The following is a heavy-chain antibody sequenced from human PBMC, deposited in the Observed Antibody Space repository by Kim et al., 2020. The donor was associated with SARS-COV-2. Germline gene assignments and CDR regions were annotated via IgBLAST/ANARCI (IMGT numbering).Heavy chain of an antibody. J-gene: IGHJ4*02. CDR3: ARDPGRRYNYANFDY. D-gene: IGHD5-18*01. Sequence: DSVGGRFTIPRDDSKKTVYLQMNSLTPDDTAVYYCARDPGRRYNYANFDYWGQGTLVAVSS. V-gene: IGHV3-30*01.